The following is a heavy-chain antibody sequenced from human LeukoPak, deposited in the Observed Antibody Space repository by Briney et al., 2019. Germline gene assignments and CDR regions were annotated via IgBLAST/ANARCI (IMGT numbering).Heavy chain of an antibody. CDR1: GGSFSGYY. CDR3: ARGDSSVVANDY. J-gene: IGHJ4*02. Sequence: SSETLSLTCAVYGGSFSGYYWSWIRQPPGKGLEWIGEINHSGSTNYNPSLKSRVTISVDTSKNQFSLKLSSVTAADTAVYYCARGDSSVVANDYWGQGTLVTVSS. V-gene: IGHV4-34*01. D-gene: IGHD3-22*01. CDR2: INHSGST.